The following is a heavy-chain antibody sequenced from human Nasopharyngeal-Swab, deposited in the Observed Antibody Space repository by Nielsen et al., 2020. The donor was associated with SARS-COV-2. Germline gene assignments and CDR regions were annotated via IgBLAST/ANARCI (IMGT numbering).Heavy chain of an antibody. D-gene: IGHD4-17*01. CDR1: GGSISSYY. V-gene: IGHV4-59*01. J-gene: IGHJ4*02. Sequence: GSLRLSCTVSGGSISSYYWSWIRQPPGKGLEWNGYIYYSGSTNYNPSLKSRVTISVDTSKNQFSLKLSSVTAADTAVYYCAREPDYGDYFDYWGQGTLVTVSS. CDR3: AREPDYGDYFDY. CDR2: IYYSGST.